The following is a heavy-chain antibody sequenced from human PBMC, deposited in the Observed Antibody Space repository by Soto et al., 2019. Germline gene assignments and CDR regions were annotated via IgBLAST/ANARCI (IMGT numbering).Heavy chain of an antibody. CDR1: GFTFRSYA. Sequence: QVQLVDSGGGVVQPGRSLRLSCAASGFTFRSYAVHWVRQAPGKGLEWVAVISYDGTNKYYADSVKDRFTISGDNSKNTLYPQMNSLRPEDTAVYYCARDRGGYSFFDYWGQGTLVTVSS. V-gene: IGHV3-30-3*01. D-gene: IGHD3-16*01. J-gene: IGHJ4*02. CDR3: ARDRGGYSFFDY. CDR2: ISYDGTNK.